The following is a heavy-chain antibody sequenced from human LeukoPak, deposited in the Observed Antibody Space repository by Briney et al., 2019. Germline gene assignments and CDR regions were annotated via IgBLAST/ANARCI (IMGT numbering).Heavy chain of an antibody. V-gene: IGHV6-1*01. Sequence: SQTLSLTCAISGDSVSSNSAAWSWIRQSPSRGLEWLGRTYYRSKWYNDFAVSVKSRITINPDTSKNQFSLQLNSVTPEDTAVYYCARGPRVAIVGIYYGMDVWGQGTTVTVSS. CDR1: GDSVSSNSAA. D-gene: IGHD2-15*01. CDR3: ARGPRVAIVGIYYGMDV. J-gene: IGHJ6*02. CDR2: TYYRSKWYN.